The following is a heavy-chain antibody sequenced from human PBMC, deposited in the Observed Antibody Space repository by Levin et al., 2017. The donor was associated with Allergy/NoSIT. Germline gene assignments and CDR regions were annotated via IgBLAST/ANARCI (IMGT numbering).Heavy chain of an antibody. D-gene: IGHD1-1*01. J-gene: IGHJ6*02. CDR2: IYSGGRT. Sequence: GGSLRLSCTASGFNVRSSYMTWVRQAPGKGLEWVSLIYSGGRTYYADSVRGRFTISRDNSKNTLYLQMSSLRAEDTAVYYCARSLEATVEVDYQYYGMDVWGQGTTVTVSS. V-gene: IGHV3-53*01. CDR3: ARSLEATVEVDYQYYGMDV. CDR1: GFNVRSSY.